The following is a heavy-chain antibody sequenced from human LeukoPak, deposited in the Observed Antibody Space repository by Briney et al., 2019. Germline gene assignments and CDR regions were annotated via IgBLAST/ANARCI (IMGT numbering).Heavy chain of an antibody. Sequence: PGGSLRLSCAASGFTFSSYGMHWVRQAPGKGLEWVAVISYDGSNKYYADSVKGRFTISRDNSKNTLYLQMNSLRAEDTAVYYCAKETTIQLWPRADAFDIWGQGTMVTVSS. CDR1: GFTFSSYG. V-gene: IGHV3-30*18. D-gene: IGHD5-18*01. CDR3: AKETTIQLWPRADAFDI. J-gene: IGHJ3*02. CDR2: ISYDGSNK.